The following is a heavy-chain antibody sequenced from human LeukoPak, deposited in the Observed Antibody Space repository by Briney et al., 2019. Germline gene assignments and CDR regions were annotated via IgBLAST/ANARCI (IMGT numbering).Heavy chain of an antibody. CDR2: ISGSGGST. CDR3: ATYYYDSSGSDY. V-gene: IGHV3-23*01. CDR1: GFTFSSYA. Sequence: PGGSLRLSCAASGFTFSSYAMSWVRQVPGKGLEWVSAISGSGGSTYYADSVKGRFTISRDNSKNTLYLQMNSLRAEDTAVYYCATYYYDSSGSDYWGQGTLVTVSS. D-gene: IGHD3-22*01. J-gene: IGHJ4*02.